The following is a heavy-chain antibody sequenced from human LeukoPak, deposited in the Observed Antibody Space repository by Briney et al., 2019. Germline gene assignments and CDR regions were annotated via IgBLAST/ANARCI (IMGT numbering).Heavy chain of an antibody. Sequence: ASVKVSCKASGGTFSSYAISWVRQAPGQGLEWMGGIIPIFGTANYAQKFQGRVTITTDESTSTAYMELSSLRSEDTAVYYCARDGRYYYDSSGYSSLLDWGQGTLVTVSS. CDR3: ARDGRYYYDSSGYSSLLD. CDR1: GGTFSSYA. CDR2: IIPIFGTA. J-gene: IGHJ4*02. D-gene: IGHD3-22*01. V-gene: IGHV1-69*05.